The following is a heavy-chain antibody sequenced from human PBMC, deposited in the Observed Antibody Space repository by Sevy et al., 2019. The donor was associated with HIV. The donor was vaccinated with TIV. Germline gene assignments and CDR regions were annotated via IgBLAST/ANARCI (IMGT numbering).Heavy chain of an antibody. V-gene: IGHV1-8*01. CDR3: TRAQGKTHQLGEY. D-gene: IGHD6-13*01. CDR2: MNPNSGNT. J-gene: IGHJ4*01. CDR1: GYTFTSYD. Sequence: ASVKVSCKASGYTFTSYDINWVRQATGQGLEWMGWMNPNSGNTGYAQMFQGRVTMTRNTSISTAYMELSSLSCEDTAVHYWTRAQGKTHQLGEYWGHESLETVSS.